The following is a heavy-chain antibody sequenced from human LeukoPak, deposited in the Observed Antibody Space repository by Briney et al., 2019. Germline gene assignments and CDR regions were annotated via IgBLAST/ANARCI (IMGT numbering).Heavy chain of an antibody. CDR2: IKQDGSEK. V-gene: IGHV3-7*01. D-gene: IGHD3-9*01. J-gene: IGHJ4*02. CDR1: GFTFSSYW. CDR3: ARDPPYYDILTGYYNSGGTDLGY. Sequence: PGGSLRLSCAASGFTFSSYWMSWVRQAPGKGLEWVANIKQDGSEKYYVDSVKGRFTISRDNAKNSLYLQMNSLRAEDTAVYYCARDPPYYDILTGYYNSGGTDLGYWGQGTLVTVSS.